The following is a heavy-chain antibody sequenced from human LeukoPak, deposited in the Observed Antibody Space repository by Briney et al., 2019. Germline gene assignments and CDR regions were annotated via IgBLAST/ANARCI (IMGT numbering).Heavy chain of an antibody. J-gene: IGHJ3*02. Sequence: GGSLRLSCAASGFTFDDYAMHWVRQAPGKGLEWVSGISWNSGNIDYADSVKGRFTISRENANNSLYLQMNSLTPEDTALYYCAKGRGFGEFPDAFDIWGQGTMVTVSS. CDR1: GFTFDDYA. V-gene: IGHV3-9*01. CDR2: ISWNSGNI. D-gene: IGHD3-10*01. CDR3: AKGRGFGEFPDAFDI.